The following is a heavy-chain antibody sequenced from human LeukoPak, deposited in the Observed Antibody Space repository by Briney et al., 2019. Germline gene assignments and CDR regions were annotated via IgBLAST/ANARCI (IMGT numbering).Heavy chain of an antibody. Sequence: PSETLSLTCAVYGGSFSGYYWSWIRQPPGKGLEWIGEINHSGSTNYNPSLKSRVTISVDKSKNQFSLKLSSVTAADTAVYYCASSLGWFDPWGQGTLVTVSS. D-gene: IGHD3-16*01. CDR1: GGSFSGYY. V-gene: IGHV4-34*01. J-gene: IGHJ5*02. CDR3: ASSLGWFDP. CDR2: INHSGST.